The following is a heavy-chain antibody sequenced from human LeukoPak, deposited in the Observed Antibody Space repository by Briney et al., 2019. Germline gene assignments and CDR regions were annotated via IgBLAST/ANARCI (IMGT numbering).Heavy chain of an antibody. J-gene: IGHJ5*02. Sequence: PSETLSLTCAVSGGSISSSNWWSWVRQPPGKGLEWIGEIYHSGSTNYNPSLKSRVTISVDKSKNQFSLKLSSVTAADTAVYYCARVGGSADIVATRQNWFDPWGQGTLVTVSS. CDR1: GGSISSSNW. CDR2: IYHSGST. D-gene: IGHD5-12*01. V-gene: IGHV4-4*02. CDR3: ARVGGSADIVATRQNWFDP.